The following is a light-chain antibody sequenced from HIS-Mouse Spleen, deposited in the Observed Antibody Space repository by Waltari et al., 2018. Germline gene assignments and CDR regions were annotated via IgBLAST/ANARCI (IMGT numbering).Light chain of an antibody. V-gene: IGLV3-1*01. J-gene: IGLJ2*01. CDR1: TLGDQY. CDR3: QAWDSSDVV. CDR2: QDS. Sequence: SYELTQPPSVSVSPGQTASITCPGDTLGDQYACWYQQRPGHSPVLDIYQDSKRPSGIPERFSGSNSGNTATLTISGTQAMDEADYYCQAWDSSDVVFGGGTKLTVL.